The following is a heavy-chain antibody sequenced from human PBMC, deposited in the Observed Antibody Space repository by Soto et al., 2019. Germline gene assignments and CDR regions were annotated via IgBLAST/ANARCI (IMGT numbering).Heavy chain of an antibody. J-gene: IGHJ4*02. CDR1: GYTFTIYA. Sequence: ASVKVSCKASGYTFTIYAMHWVRQAPGQRLEWMGWINAGNGNKKHSQKFQGRVTITRDTSASTAYMELSGLTSEDTAVYYCARGGPPIDYWGQGSLVTVSS. CDR2: INAGNGNK. V-gene: IGHV1-3*01. D-gene: IGHD3-10*01. CDR3: ARGGPPIDY.